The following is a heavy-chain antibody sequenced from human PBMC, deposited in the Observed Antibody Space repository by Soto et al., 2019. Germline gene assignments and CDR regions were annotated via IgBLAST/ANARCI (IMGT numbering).Heavy chain of an antibody. V-gene: IGHV1-69*13. Sequence: RASVKVSCKASGGTFSSYAISWVRQAPGQGLEWMGGAIPIFGTTNYAQKFQGSVTVTADESTNTAYMELRSLRSEDTAVYYCARVETAYFDSSVYYGFDPWGQGALVTVSS. CDR3: ARVETAYFDSSVYYGFDP. J-gene: IGHJ5*02. CDR1: GGTFSSYA. D-gene: IGHD3-22*01. CDR2: AIPIFGTT.